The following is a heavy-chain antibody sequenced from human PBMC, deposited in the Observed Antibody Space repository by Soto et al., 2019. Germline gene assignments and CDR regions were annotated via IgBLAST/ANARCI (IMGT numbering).Heavy chain of an antibody. Sequence: EVQLLESGGGLVQPGGSLRLSCAASGFTFSSQTMSWVRQAPGKGLEWVSVISSNGSTSYTDSVEGRFTISKDSSKNTLYLQLNSLRVEDTAVYYCAKGARDVDSWGQGTLVTVSS. V-gene: IGHV3-23*01. CDR1: GFTFSSQT. J-gene: IGHJ4*02. D-gene: IGHD5-12*01. CDR2: ISSNGST. CDR3: AKGARDVDS.